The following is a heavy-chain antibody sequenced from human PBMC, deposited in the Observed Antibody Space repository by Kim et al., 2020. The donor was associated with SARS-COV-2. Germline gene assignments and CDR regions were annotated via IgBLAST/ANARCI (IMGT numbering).Heavy chain of an antibody. CDR1: GFTFSSYD. Sequence: GGSLRLSCAASGFTFSSYDMHWVRQATGRGLEWVSAIGTAGDTYYPGSVKGRFTISRENAKNSLYLQMNSLRDGDTAVYYCARMGYYGSGGYYNSNYYYGMGVWGQGTTVTVSS. D-gene: IGHD3-10*01. CDR3: ARMGYYGSGGYYNSNYYYGMGV. V-gene: IGHV3-13*01. CDR2: IGTAGDT. J-gene: IGHJ6*02.